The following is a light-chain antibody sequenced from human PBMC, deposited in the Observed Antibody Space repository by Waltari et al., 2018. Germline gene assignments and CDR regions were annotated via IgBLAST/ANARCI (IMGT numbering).Light chain of an antibody. Sequence: QSVVTQPPSASGTSGPRVTISCSGSSSNIGSHSVNWYQQLPGTAPKLLIYSNNQWPSGVPDRFSGSKSGTSASLAISGLQSEDEADYYCAAWDDSLNGVVFGGGTKLTVL. CDR1: SSNIGSHS. J-gene: IGLJ2*01. CDR2: SNN. CDR3: AAWDDSLNGVV. V-gene: IGLV1-44*01.